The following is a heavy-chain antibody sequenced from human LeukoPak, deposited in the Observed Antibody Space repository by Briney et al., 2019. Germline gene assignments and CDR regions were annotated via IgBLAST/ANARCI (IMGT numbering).Heavy chain of an antibody. V-gene: IGHV3-21*01. CDR1: GFAFSSYN. CDR3: ARLGFTSGYGWDGGYYYYSWTS. J-gene: IGHJ6*03. Sequence: GGSLRLSCAVSGFAFSSYNMNWVRQSPGKGLEWVSSISSGSGYMYYADSVKGRFTISRDNAKNSLFLQMNNVRTEDTAVYYCARLGFTSGYGWDGGYYYYSWTSGAKRPRSPSP. CDR2: ISSGSGYM. D-gene: IGHD1-1*01.